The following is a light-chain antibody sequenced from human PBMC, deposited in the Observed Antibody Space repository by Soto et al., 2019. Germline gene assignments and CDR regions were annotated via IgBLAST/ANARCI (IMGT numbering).Light chain of an antibody. CDR3: QQYNNWPPLT. J-gene: IGKJ4*01. CDR1: QSVSSN. V-gene: IGKV3-15*01. Sequence: EIVMTQSPATLSVSPGERATLSCRANQSVSSNLAWYQQKPGQAPRRLIYGASTRATGIPARFSGSGSGTEFTLTISSLQSEDFAVYYCQQYNNWPPLTFGGGTKVEIK. CDR2: GAS.